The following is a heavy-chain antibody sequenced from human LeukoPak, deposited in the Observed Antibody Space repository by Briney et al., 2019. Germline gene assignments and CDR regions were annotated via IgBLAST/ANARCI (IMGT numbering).Heavy chain of an antibody. J-gene: IGHJ4*02. V-gene: IGHV3-23*01. CDR1: GFTFSSYA. CDR2: IGGNGGST. CDR3: ARTISYDANDY. Sequence: GGSLRLSCAASGFTFSSYAMSWVRQAPGKGLEWVSGIGGNGGSTYYADSAKGRFTISRDNSKNTLYLLMDSLRADDTAVYYCARTISYDANDYWGQGTLVTVSS. D-gene: IGHD5-12*01.